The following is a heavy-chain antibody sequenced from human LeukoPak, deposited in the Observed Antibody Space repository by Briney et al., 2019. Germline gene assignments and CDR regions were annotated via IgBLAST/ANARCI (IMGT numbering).Heavy chain of an antibody. CDR2: INPGGGSP. D-gene: IGHD7-27*01. V-gene: IGHV1-46*01. CDR1: GYTLTSYY. Sequence: GASVKVSCKASGYTLTSYYMHWVRQAPGQRLEWMGIINPGGGSPTSAQKFQARVIMTSDTSTSTVYMELSSLRSEDTAVYYCARDQSGVHFDLWGRGTLVTVSS. J-gene: IGHJ2*01. CDR3: ARDQSGVHFDL.